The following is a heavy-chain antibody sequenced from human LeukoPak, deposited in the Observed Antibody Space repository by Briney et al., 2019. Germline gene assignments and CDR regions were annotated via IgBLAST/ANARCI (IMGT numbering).Heavy chain of an antibody. J-gene: IGHJ4*02. CDR2: MNPNSGNT. CDR3: ARVMPWDGYNPYYLDY. CDR1: GYTFTGYD. V-gene: IGHV1-8*03. D-gene: IGHD5-24*01. Sequence: ASVKVSCKASGYTFTGYDINWVRQATGQGLEWMGWMNPNSGNTGYAQKFQGRVTITTNTSISTAYMELSSLRSEDTAVYYCARVMPWDGYNPYYLDYWGQGTLVTVSS.